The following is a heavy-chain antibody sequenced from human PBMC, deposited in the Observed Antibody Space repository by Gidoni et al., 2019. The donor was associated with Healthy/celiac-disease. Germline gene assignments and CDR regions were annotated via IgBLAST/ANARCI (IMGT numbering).Heavy chain of an antibody. J-gene: IGHJ6*02. V-gene: IGHV1-2*04. D-gene: IGHD3-3*01. CDR2: INPNSGGT. CDR1: GYTFTGYY. CDR3: ARDSNFWSGYHYGMDV. Sequence: QVQLVQSGAEVKKPGASVKVSCKPSGYTFTGYYMPWVRQAPGQGLAGMGWINPNSGGTNYAQKFQGWVTMTRDTSISTAYMELSRLRSDDTAVYYCARDSNFWSGYHYGMDVWGQGTTVTVSS.